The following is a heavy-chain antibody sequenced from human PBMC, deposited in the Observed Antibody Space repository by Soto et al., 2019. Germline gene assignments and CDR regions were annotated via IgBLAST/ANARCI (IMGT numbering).Heavy chain of an antibody. D-gene: IGHD3-10*01. V-gene: IGHV3-33*01. CDR1: GFTFSSYG. Sequence: QVQLVESGGGVVQPGRSLRLSCAASGFTFSSYGMHWVRQAPGKGLEWVAVIWYDGSNKYYADSVKGRFTISRDNSKNTLYLQMNSLRAEDTAVYYCARDRAPGSRNYYYGRDVWGQGTTVTVSS. J-gene: IGHJ6*02. CDR3: ARDRAPGSRNYYYGRDV. CDR2: IWYDGSNK.